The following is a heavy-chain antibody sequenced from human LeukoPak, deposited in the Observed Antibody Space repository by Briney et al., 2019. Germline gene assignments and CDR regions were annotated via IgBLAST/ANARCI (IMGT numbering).Heavy chain of an antibody. V-gene: IGHV3-33*01. D-gene: IGHD6-6*01. Sequence: GGSLRLSCAASGFTFSSCGMHWVRQAPGKGLEWVAVIWYDGSNKYYADSVKGRFTISRDNSKNTLYLQMNSLRAEDTAVYYCARDRTSSSPTPLYYYYGMDVWGQGTTVTVSS. J-gene: IGHJ6*02. CDR1: GFTFSSCG. CDR3: ARDRTSSSPTPLYYYYGMDV. CDR2: IWYDGSNK.